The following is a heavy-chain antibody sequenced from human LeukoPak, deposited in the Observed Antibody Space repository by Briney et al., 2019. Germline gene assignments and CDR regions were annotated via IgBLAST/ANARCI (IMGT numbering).Heavy chain of an antibody. J-gene: IGHJ4*02. Sequence: GASVKVSCKASGGTFSSYAISWVRQAPGQGLEWMGGIIPIFGTANYAQKFQGRVTITTDESTSTAYMELSSLRSEDTAVYYCARAQTYYYDSSGYYGTYYFDYWGQGTLVTVSS. V-gene: IGHV1-69*05. D-gene: IGHD3-22*01. CDR1: GGTFSSYA. CDR2: IIPIFGTA. CDR3: ARAQTYYYDSSGYYGTYYFDY.